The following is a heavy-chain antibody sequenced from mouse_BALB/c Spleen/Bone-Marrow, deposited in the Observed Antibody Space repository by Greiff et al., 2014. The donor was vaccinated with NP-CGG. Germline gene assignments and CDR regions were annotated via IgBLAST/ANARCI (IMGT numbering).Heavy chain of an antibody. CDR1: GFNIKDTY. J-gene: IGHJ4*01. Sequence: VHVKQSGAELAKPGASVKLSCTASGFNIKDTYMHWVKQRPEQGLEWIGRIDPANGYTNYAPKFQGKATITADTSSNTAYLQLSSLTSEDTAVYYCAPKKNYYAMDYWGQGTSVTVSS. CDR2: IDPANGYT. V-gene: IGHV14-3*02. CDR3: APKKNYYAMDY.